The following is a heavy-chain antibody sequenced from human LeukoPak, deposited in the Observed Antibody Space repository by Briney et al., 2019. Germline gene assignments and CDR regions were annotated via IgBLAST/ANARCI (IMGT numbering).Heavy chain of an antibody. CDR2: IYYSVST. CDR1: GGSISSSSYY. CDR3: ARHAVVVVAVFVCWFDP. J-gene: IGHJ5*02. D-gene: IGHD2-15*01. V-gene: IGHV4-39*01. Sequence: SETLSLTCTVSGGSISSSSYYWGWIRQPPGKGLEWIGSIYYSVSTYYNPSLKSRATISVDTSKNQFSLKLSSVTAADTAVYYCARHAVVVVAVFVCWFDPWGQGTLVTVS.